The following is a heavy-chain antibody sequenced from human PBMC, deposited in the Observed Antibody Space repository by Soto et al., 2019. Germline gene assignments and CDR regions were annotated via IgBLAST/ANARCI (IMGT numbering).Heavy chain of an antibody. CDR1: GFTFSSYS. CDR2: ISSSSSYI. CDR3: ARDSIKYCGGDCRRSGYYFYY. D-gene: IGHD2-21*01. V-gene: IGHV3-21*01. Sequence: EVQLVESGGGLVKPGESLRLSCAASGFTFSSYSMNWVRQAPGKGLEWVSSISSSSSYIYYADSVKGRFTISRDNAKNSLYLQMNSLRAEDTAVYYCARDSIKYCGGDCRRSGYYFYYWGQGTLVTVSS. J-gene: IGHJ4*02.